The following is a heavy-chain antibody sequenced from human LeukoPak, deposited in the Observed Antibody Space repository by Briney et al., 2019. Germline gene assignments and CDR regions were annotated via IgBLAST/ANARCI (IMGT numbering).Heavy chain of an antibody. D-gene: IGHD6-13*01. CDR1: GFTFSSYS. Sequence: GGSLRLSCAASGFTFSSYSVNWVRQAPGKGLEWVSSITSSSSNIYYADSVKGRFTISRDNAKNSLYLQMNSLRAEDTAVYYCARGGGSSWYNFDYWGQGTLVTVSS. CDR2: ITSSSSNI. J-gene: IGHJ4*02. CDR3: ARGGGSSWYNFDY. V-gene: IGHV3-21*01.